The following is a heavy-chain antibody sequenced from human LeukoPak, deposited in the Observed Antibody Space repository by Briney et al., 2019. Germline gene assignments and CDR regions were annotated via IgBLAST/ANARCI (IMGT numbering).Heavy chain of an antibody. D-gene: IGHD2-21*01. Sequence: ASVKVSCKASGYTFTGYYMNWVRQAHGQGNEWMGWINHNSCGTNYAQKFQGRVTMTRDTSISTAYMELSRLRSDDTAVYYCARERRSRGIVSRGGSFDPWGQGTLVTVSS. V-gene: IGHV1-2*02. CDR1: GYTFTGYY. CDR3: ARERRSRGIVSRGGSFDP. CDR2: INHNSCGT. J-gene: IGHJ5*02.